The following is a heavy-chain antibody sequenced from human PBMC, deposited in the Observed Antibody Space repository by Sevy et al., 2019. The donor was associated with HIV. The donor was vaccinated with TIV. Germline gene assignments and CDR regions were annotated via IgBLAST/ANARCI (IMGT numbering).Heavy chain of an antibody. CDR3: ARAGGGPCSSTSCYARNFDY. V-gene: IGHV1-18*01. Sequence: ASVKVSCKASGYTFTSYGISWVRQAPGQGLEWMGWISAYNGNTNYAQKLQGRVTMTTDTSTSTAYMELRSLRSDDTAVYYGARAGGGPCSSTSCYARNFDYWGQGTLVTVSS. D-gene: IGHD2-2*01. J-gene: IGHJ4*02. CDR1: GYTFTSYG. CDR2: ISAYNGNT.